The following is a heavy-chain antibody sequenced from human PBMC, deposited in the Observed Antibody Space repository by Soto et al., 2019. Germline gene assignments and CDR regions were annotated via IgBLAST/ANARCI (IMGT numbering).Heavy chain of an antibody. CDR1: GASLTSGDYY. V-gene: IGHV4-31*03. Sequence: QVQLQESGPGLAKPSQTVSLTCTVSGASLTSGDYYWTWIRQVPGKDLEWIGYIFHTGTTFYTPSLTSRVLMSIDTSENYFSLNLNSVTAADTAVYYCARGLGYDSNGRFLAAFDIWGHGTLVTVSA. CDR2: IFHTGTT. J-gene: IGHJ3*02. CDR3: ARGLGYDSNGRFLAAFDI. D-gene: IGHD3-22*01.